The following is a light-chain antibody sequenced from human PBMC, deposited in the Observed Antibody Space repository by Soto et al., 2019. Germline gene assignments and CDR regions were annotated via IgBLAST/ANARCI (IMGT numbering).Light chain of an antibody. V-gene: IGLV2-14*01. CDR3: SSYTSSSTSVV. Sequence: QSALTQSASVSGSPGQSITISCTGTSSDVGTYNYVSWYQQHPGKAPKLMIYDVSNRPSGVSDRFSGSKSGNTASLTISGLQAEDEADYYCSSYTSSSTSVVFGGGTKVTVL. J-gene: IGLJ2*01. CDR1: SSDVGTYNY. CDR2: DVS.